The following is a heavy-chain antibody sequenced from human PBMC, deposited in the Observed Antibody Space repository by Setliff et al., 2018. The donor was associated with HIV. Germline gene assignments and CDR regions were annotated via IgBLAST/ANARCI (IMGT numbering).Heavy chain of an antibody. CDR3: ARDGYSSSWYVISGSFDY. V-gene: IGHV4-4*07. J-gene: IGHJ4*02. Sequence: SETLSLTCTVSGDSINNYYWSWIRQPAGKGLEWIGRVSSRGDTNYNPSLKSRVTMSVDTSKNQFSLKLTSVTASDTAVYYCARDGYSSSWYVISGSFDYWGQGTLVTVSS. CDR1: GDSINNYY. CDR2: VSSRGDT. D-gene: IGHD6-13*01.